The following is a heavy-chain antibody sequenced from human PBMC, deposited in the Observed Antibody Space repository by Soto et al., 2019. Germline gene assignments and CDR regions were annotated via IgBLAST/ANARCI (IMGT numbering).Heavy chain of an antibody. D-gene: IGHD3-10*01. CDR2: IYYSGST. CDR3: ARTTQLITMVRGVITPYYMDV. Sequence: SETLSLTCTVSGGSISSYYWSWIRQPPGKGLEWIGYIYYSGSTNYNPSLKSRVTISVDTSKNQFSLKLSSVTAADTAVYYCARTTQLITMVRGVITPYYMDVWGKGTTVTVSS. J-gene: IGHJ6*03. V-gene: IGHV4-59*01. CDR1: GGSISSYY.